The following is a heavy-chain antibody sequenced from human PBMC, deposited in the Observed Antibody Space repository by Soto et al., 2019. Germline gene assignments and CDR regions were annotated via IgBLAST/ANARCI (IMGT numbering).Heavy chain of an antibody. CDR2: IIPIFGTA. J-gene: IGHJ6*02. D-gene: IGHD2-15*01. Sequence: QVQLVQSGAEVKKPGSSVKVSCKASGGTFSSYAISWVRQAPGQGLEWMGGIIPIFGTANYAQKFQGRVTITADKSTSTAYMELSSLRSEDTAVYYCARDSGDCSGGSCYYCGMDVWGQGTTVTVSS. CDR3: ARDSGDCSGGSCYYCGMDV. V-gene: IGHV1-69*06. CDR1: GGTFSSYA.